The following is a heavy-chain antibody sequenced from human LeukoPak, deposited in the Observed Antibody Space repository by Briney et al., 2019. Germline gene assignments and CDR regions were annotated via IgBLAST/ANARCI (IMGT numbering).Heavy chain of an antibody. J-gene: IGHJ4*02. Sequence: GGSLRLSCAASGFTFSSYWMSWVRQAPGKGLEWVANIKQDGSEKYYVDSVKGRSTISRDNAKNSLYLQMNSLRAEDTAVYYCARDKEYGYHDSSGYGYWGQGTLVTVSS. CDR1: GFTFSSYW. V-gene: IGHV3-7*01. CDR2: IKQDGSEK. CDR3: ARDKEYGYHDSSGYGY. D-gene: IGHD3-22*01.